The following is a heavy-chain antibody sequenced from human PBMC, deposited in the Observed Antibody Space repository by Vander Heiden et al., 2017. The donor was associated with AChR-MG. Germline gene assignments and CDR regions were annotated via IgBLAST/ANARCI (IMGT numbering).Heavy chain of an antibody. CDR1: GYTFTSYA. CDR2: INAGNGNT. D-gene: IGHD3-10*01. V-gene: IGHV1-3*01. Sequence: QVQLVQSGAEVKKPGASVKVSCKASGYTFTSYAMHWVRQAPGQRLEWRGWINAGNGNTKYSQKFQGRVTITRDTSASTAYMELSSLRSEDTAVYYCARDWSITMVQGSQPNWFDPWGQGTLVTVSS. J-gene: IGHJ5*02. CDR3: ARDWSITMVQGSQPNWFDP.